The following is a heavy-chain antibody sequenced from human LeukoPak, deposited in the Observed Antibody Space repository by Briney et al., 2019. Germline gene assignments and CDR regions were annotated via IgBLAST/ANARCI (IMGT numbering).Heavy chain of an antibody. CDR2: IHYSGSA. CDR1: GDSISSYS. CDR3: ARHWGVVRYFTWPAYFDY. Sequence: SENLSPNRRVSGDSISSYSWSWIRQPPGKALEWIGYIHYSGSADYNPSLLSRVTISVDTSKNQFSLKLTSVTAADTAVYYCARHWGVVRYFTWPAYFDYWGQGILVPVSS. J-gene: IGHJ4*02. D-gene: IGHD3-9*01. V-gene: IGHV4-59*08.